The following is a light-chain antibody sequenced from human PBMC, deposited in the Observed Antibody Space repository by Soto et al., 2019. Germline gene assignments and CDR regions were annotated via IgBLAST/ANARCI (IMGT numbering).Light chain of an antibody. CDR2: DAS. CDR1: QSISSW. J-gene: IGKJ2*01. Sequence: DIQMTQSPSTLSASVGDRVTITCRASQSISSWLAWYQQKPGRAPNLLIYDASSLEAGVPPRFSGRGSGTQFTLTIDSLKPDDFATYFCQHYTSYPYAFGQGTKVDIK. V-gene: IGKV1-5*01. CDR3: QHYTSYPYA.